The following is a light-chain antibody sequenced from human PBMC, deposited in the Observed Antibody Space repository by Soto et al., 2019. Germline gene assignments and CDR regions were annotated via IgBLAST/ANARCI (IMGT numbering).Light chain of an antibody. Sequence: EMVLTQSPGTLSLSPGERATLSCRASQSVSSIYFVWYQQKPGQAPRLIIYGASKRATGIPDRFSGSGSGTDFTLTISRLEPEDFAVYYCQQYGNSTLTFGGGTKVEIK. CDR3: QQYGNSTLT. CDR2: GAS. J-gene: IGKJ4*01. V-gene: IGKV3-20*01. CDR1: QSVSSIY.